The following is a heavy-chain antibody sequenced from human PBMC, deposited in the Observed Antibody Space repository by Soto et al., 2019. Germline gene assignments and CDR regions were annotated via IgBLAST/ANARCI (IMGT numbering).Heavy chain of an antibody. J-gene: IGHJ4*02. CDR1: GGSFSGYY. D-gene: IGHD3-22*01. Sequence: SATLSLTCSVYGGSFSGYYWSWLRPPPGEGLEWIGEINHSGSTNYNPSLKSRVTISVDTSKNQFSLKLSSVTAADTAVYYCARSLEADSSGYYGPTERSALFDWGPGTLVTFSS. V-gene: IGHV4-34*01. CDR3: ARSLEADSSGYYGPTERSALFD. CDR2: INHSGST.